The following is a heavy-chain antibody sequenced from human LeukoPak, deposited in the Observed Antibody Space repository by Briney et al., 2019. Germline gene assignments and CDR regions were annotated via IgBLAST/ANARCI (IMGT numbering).Heavy chain of an antibody. CDR3: ARDSWGTTSDAFDI. D-gene: IGHD3-16*01. J-gene: IGHJ3*02. V-gene: IGHV3-20*04. CDR1: GFTFDDYG. Sequence: PGGSLRLSCAASGFTFDDYGMSWVRQAPGKGLEWVSGINWNGGSTGYADSVKGRFTISRDNAKNSLYLQMNSLRAVDTALYYCARDSWGTTSDAFDIWGQGTMVTVSS. CDR2: INWNGGST.